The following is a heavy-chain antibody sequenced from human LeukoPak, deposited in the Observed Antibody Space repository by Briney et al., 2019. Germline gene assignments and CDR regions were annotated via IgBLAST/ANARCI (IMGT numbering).Heavy chain of an antibody. V-gene: IGHV3-74*01. Sequence: GGSLRLSCAASGFTFSSYWMHWVRQGPGKGLMWVSRLNEDGSTADYADSVKGRFTMSRDNAKGKVFLEMRGLTVEDTAIYFCVRERIYYSDLAYKERENFDPWGRGTLVTVSS. CDR2: LNEDGSTA. J-gene: IGHJ5*02. CDR3: VRERIYYSDLAYKERENFDP. CDR1: GFTFSSYW. D-gene: IGHD1-26*01.